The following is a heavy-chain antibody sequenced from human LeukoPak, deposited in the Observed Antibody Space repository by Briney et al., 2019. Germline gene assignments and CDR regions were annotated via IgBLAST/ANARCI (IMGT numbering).Heavy chain of an antibody. CDR1: GFTFSTYW. CDR3: AKDLRGYRDY. V-gene: IGHV3-74*01. J-gene: IGHJ4*02. Sequence: GGSLRLSCAASGFTFSTYWMHWVRQAPGKGLVWVSRTNPDGSRADYADSVKGRFTISRDNAKNTLYLQMNRLRAEDTAVYYCAKDLRGYRDYWGQGTLVTVSS. D-gene: IGHD3-22*01. CDR2: TNPDGSRA.